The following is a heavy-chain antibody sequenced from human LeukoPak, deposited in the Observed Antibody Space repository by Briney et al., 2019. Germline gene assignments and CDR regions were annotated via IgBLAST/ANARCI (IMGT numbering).Heavy chain of an antibody. Sequence: GRSLRLPCAASGFTFDDYAMHWVRQAPGKGLEWVSGISWNSGSIGYADSVKGRFTISRDNAKNSLYLQMNSLRAEDMALYYCAKARTSSGWYVDYWGQGTLVTVSS. V-gene: IGHV3-9*03. CDR3: AKARTSSGWYVDY. CDR2: ISWNSGSI. CDR1: GFTFDDYA. D-gene: IGHD6-19*01. J-gene: IGHJ4*02.